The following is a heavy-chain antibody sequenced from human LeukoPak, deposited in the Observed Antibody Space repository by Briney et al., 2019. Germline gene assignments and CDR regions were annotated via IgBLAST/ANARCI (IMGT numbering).Heavy chain of an antibody. V-gene: IGHV3-11*01. D-gene: IGHD3-22*01. CDR2: ISSSGSTI. J-gene: IGHJ5*02. Sequence: GGSLRLSGAASGFTFSDYYMSWIRQAPGKGPEWVSYISSSGSTIYYADSVKGRFTISRDNAKNSLYLQMNSLRAEDTAVYYCARAKVYYDSSGPWGQGTLVTVSS. CDR1: GFTFSDYY. CDR3: ARAKVYYDSSGP.